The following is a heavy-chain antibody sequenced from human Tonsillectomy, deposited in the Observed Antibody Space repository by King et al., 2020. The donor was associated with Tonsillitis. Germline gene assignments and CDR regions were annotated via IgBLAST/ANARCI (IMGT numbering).Heavy chain of an antibody. J-gene: IGHJ4*02. CDR2: ISSSSSTI. Sequence: VQLVESGGGLVQPGGSLRLSCAASGFTFSNYNMNWDRQAPGKGLEWVSYISSSSSTIYYADSVKGRFTISRDNPKNSLYLQMNSLRDEDTAVYFCVRDYYDSSGYYGGDSWGQGTLVTVSA. D-gene: IGHD3-22*01. CDR1: GFTFSNYN. CDR3: VRDYYDSSGYYGGDS. V-gene: IGHV3-48*02.